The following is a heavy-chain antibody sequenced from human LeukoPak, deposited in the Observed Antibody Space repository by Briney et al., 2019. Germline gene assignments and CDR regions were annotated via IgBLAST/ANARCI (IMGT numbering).Heavy chain of an antibody. CDR3: TRITFVVEGYGMDV. V-gene: IGHV4-30-4*01. D-gene: IGHD2-21*01. CDR2: IYYSGST. J-gene: IGHJ6*02. Sequence: SQTLSLTCTVSGGSISSGDYYWSWIRQPPGKGLGWIGYIYYSGSTYYNPSLKSRVTISVDTSKNQFSLKLSSVTAADTAVYYCTRITFVVEGYGMDVWGQGTTVTVSS. CDR1: GGSISSGDYY.